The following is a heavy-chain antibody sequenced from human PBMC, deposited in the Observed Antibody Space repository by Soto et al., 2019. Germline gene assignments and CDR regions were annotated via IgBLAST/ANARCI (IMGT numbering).Heavy chain of an antibody. V-gene: IGHV5-51*01. CDR3: ARHGPRVYYDNSDYYYYGMDV. Sequence: PGESLKISFKGSGYSFTIYWIGWVRQMPGKGLEWMGIIYPGDSGTRYSPSFQGQVTISAEKSISTAYLQWSSLKASDTAMYYCARHGPRVYYDNSDYYYYGMDVWGQGTTVTVSS. CDR1: GYSFTIYW. J-gene: IGHJ6*02. D-gene: IGHD3-22*01. CDR2: IYPGDSGT.